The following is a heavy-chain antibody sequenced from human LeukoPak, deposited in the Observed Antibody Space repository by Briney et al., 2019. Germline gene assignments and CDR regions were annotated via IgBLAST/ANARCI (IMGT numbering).Heavy chain of an antibody. CDR1: GGSISSSYW. J-gene: IGHJ5*01. Sequence: SGTLSLTCAVSGGSISSSYWWSWVRQPPGKGLEWIGEVYHSGSTNYYPSLKSRITISVDKSKNQFSLSLTSVTAADTAVYYCARGRDGFNSLPFDYWGQGTLVTVSS. V-gene: IGHV4-4*02. CDR3: ARGRDGFNSLPFDY. CDR2: VYHSGST. D-gene: IGHD5-24*01.